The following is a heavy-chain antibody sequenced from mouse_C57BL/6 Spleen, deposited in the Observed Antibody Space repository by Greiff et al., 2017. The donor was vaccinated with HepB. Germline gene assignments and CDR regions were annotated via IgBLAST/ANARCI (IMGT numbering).Heavy chain of an antibody. V-gene: IGHV1-80*01. CDR2: IYPGDGDT. D-gene: IGHD2-13*01. J-gene: IGHJ4*01. CDR1: GYAFSSYW. Sequence: QVQLQQSGAELVKPGASVKISCKASGYAFSSYWMNWVKQRPGKGLEWIGQIYPGDGDTNYNGKFKGKATLTADKSSSTAYMQLSSLTSEDSAVYFCARVTGYYYAMDYWGQGTSVTVSS. CDR3: ARVTGYYYAMDY.